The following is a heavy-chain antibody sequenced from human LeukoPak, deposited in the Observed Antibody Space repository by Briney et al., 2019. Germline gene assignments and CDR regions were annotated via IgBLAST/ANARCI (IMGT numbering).Heavy chain of an antibody. Sequence: PGGSLRLSCAASGFTFSRYWMSWVRQAPGKGLEWVANIKQGGSEKYYVDSVKGRFTVSRDNAKNSLYLQMNSLRAEDTAVYYCASGRGSDYWGQGTLVTVSS. J-gene: IGHJ4*02. D-gene: IGHD1-26*01. V-gene: IGHV3-7*01. CDR3: ASGRGSDY. CDR2: IKQGGSEK. CDR1: GFTFSRYW.